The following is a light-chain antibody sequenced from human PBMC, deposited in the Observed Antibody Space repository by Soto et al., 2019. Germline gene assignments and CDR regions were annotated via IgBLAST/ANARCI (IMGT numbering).Light chain of an antibody. CDR3: QQYNNWPLT. CDR1: QSVLSN. CDR2: GAS. Sequence: EIVMTQSPATLSVSPGERATLSCRASQSVLSNLAWYQQKPGQAPRLLIYGASTRATGLPARFSGSGSGTDFTLTISSLQSEDFAVYYCQQYNNWPLTFGRGTRLEIK. V-gene: IGKV3-15*01. J-gene: IGKJ5*01.